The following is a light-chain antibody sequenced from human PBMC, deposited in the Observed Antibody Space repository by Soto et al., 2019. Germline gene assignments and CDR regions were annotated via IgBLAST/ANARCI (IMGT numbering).Light chain of an antibody. CDR2: GSS. CDR3: QQYTNWPPIT. J-gene: IGKJ5*01. V-gene: IGKV3-15*01. CDR1: QSVGSN. Sequence: EIVMQQSPATLSVSPGEREPLSCRASQSVGSNLAWFQQKPGQAPGLLIYGSSTRATGVPARFSGSGSGADSTLTIRNLQSEDLAVYYCQQYTNWPPITVGQGTRLEIK.